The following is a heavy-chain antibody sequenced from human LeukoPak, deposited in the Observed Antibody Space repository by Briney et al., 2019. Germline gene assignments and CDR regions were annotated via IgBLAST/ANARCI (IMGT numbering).Heavy chain of an antibody. J-gene: IGHJ4*02. CDR1: GGSISSSSYY. CDR3: ARVGSIGQQWLIDF. Sequence: SETLSLTCTVSGGSISSSSYYWGWIRQPPGKGLEWIGSIYYSGSTYYNPSLKSRLTMSVDTSKNQFSLKLSSVTAADTAVYYCARVGSIGQQWLIDFWGQGTLVTVSS. V-gene: IGHV4-39*07. D-gene: IGHD5/OR15-5a*01. CDR2: IYYSGST.